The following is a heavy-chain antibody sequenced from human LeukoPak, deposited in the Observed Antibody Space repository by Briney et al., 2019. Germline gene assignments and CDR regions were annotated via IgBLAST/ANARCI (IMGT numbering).Heavy chain of an antibody. CDR2: ISAYNGNT. CDR1: GYTFTSYG. Sequence: ASVKVSCKASGYTFTSYGISWVRQAPGQGLEWMGWISAYNGNTNYAQKLQGRVTMTTDTSTSTAYMELRSLRSDDTAVYYCARSAEYYYDSSGFDYWGQGTLVTVSS. D-gene: IGHD3-22*01. CDR3: ARSAEYYYDSSGFDY. J-gene: IGHJ4*02. V-gene: IGHV1-18*01.